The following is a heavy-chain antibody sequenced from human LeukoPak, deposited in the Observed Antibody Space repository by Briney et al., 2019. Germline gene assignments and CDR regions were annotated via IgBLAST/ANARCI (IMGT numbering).Heavy chain of an antibody. CDR2: ISGSGGST. V-gene: IGHV3-23*01. Sequence: PGGSLRLSCAASGFTFSSYAMSWVRQAPGKGLEWVSAISGSGGSTYYADSVKSRFTISRDNSKNTLYLQMNSLRAEDTAVYYCAKGEFGWYPRGLFDYWGQGTLVTVSS. J-gene: IGHJ4*02. D-gene: IGHD6-19*01. CDR3: AKGEFGWYPRGLFDY. CDR1: GFTFSSYA.